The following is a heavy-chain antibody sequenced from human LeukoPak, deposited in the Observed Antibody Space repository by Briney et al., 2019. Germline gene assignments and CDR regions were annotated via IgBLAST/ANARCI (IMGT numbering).Heavy chain of an antibody. J-gene: IGHJ4*02. V-gene: IGHV3-53*01. CDR2: MYSGGST. Sequence: GGSLRLSCSASGFTVNNNYVRWVRQAPGKGLEWLSVMYSGGSTYYADSVKGRFTISRDNSKNELLLQRNSLRVEDTAVYYGARDHVSSGWFVGFDYWGQGTLVTVSS. D-gene: IGHD6-19*01. CDR3: ARDHVSSGWFVGFDY. CDR1: GFTVNNNY.